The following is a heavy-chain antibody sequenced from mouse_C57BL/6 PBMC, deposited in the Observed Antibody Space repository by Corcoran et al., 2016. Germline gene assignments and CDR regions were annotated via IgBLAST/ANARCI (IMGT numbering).Heavy chain of an antibody. CDR1: GFSLSTSGMG. CDR3: ARFDYDGAY. J-gene: IGHJ3*01. V-gene: IGHV8-12*01. D-gene: IGHD2-4*01. CDR2: IYWDDDK. Sequence: QVTLKESGPGILQSSQTLSLTCSFSGFSLSTSGMGVSWIRQPSGKGLEWLAHIYWDDDKRYNPSLKSRLTISKDTSRNQVFLKITSVDTADTATYYCARFDYDGAYWGQGTLVTVSA.